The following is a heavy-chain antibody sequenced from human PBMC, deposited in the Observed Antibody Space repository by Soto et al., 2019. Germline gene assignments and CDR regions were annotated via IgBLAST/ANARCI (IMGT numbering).Heavy chain of an antibody. CDR3: ARLYYDYV. Sequence: QPXESLLLSCTASGFDFSTYSMNWVRQAPGKGLEWIAYVSMDSDTIHYADSVKGRFTISRDDAENSLFLQMNSLRDEDTATYFCARLYYDYVWGQGTTVTVSS. CDR2: VSMDSDTI. V-gene: IGHV3-48*02. D-gene: IGHD3-3*01. CDR1: GFDFSTYS. J-gene: IGHJ6*02.